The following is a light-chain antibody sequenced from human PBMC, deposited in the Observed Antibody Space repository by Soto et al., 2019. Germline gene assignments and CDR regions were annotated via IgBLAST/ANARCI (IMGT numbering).Light chain of an antibody. CDR3: SSSTGSSTRLYV. V-gene: IGLV2-14*03. CDR2: DVS. CDR1: SSDVGGYNY. J-gene: IGLJ1*01. Sequence: QSALTQPASVSGSPGQSITISCTGTSSDVGGYNYVSWYQQHPGKAPKLMIYDVSNRPSGISNRFSGSKSGNTASLTISGLQAEDECEYYCSSSTGSSTRLYVFGTGTKVTVL.